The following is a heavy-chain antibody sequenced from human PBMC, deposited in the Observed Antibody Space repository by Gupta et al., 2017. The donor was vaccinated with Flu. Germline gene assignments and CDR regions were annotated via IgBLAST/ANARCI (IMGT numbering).Heavy chain of an antibody. D-gene: IGHD2-2*01. CDR3: AKGGEGSTTSCYLFGQGYFAP. CDR2: TSGAGPTT. V-gene: IGHV3-23*01. J-gene: IGHJ5*02. Sequence: VRQAPGKGLEWVSSTSGAGPTTSYAEPVKGRFTISRDNSKNTLSLEMNSLRAEDTAVYYCAKGGEGSTTSCYLFGQGYFAPWGQGIVVTGSS.